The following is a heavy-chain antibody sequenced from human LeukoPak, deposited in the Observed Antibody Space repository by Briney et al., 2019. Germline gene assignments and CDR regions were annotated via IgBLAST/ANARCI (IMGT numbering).Heavy chain of an antibody. CDR2: IIPIFGTA. CDR1: GGTFSSYA. V-gene: IGHV1-69*05. Sequence: SVKVSCKASGGTFSSYAISWVRQAPGQGLEWMGRIIPIFGTANYAQKFQGRVTITTDESTSTAYMELSSLRSEDTAVYYCAREPEARGYYYYYMDVWGKGTTVTGSS. CDR3: AREPEARGYYYYYMDV. J-gene: IGHJ6*03.